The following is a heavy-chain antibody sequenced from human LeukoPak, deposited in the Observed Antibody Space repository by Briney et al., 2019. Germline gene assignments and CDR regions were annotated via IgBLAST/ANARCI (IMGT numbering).Heavy chain of an antibody. CDR1: GGSINNYY. CDR2: IHYSGST. J-gene: IGHJ4*02. CDR3: ARVFPHGYSDY. V-gene: IGHV4-59*01. Sequence: SETLSLTCTVSGGSINNYYWTWIRQPPGKGLEWIGYIHYSGSTKYSPSLKSRLTISVDTSKNQFSLGLTSVTAAGTAIYYCARVFPHGYSDYWGQGTLVTVSS. D-gene: IGHD5-24*01.